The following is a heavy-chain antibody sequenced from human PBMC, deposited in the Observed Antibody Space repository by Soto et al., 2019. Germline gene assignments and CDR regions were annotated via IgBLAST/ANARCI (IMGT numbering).Heavy chain of an antibody. V-gene: IGHV4-59*01. Sequence: TSETLSLTCTVSGGSTSSYSWSWIRQPPGKGLEWIGYMFYSGSTEYNPSLKSRVTISVDTSKNQFSLNLSSVTAADTAVYYCAVTPRFCSGGSCDPVHVLESCGQGRRVIV. CDR2: MFYSGST. CDR3: AVTPRFCSGGSCDPVHVLES. D-gene: IGHD2-15*01. CDR1: GGSTSSYS. J-gene: IGHJ3*02.